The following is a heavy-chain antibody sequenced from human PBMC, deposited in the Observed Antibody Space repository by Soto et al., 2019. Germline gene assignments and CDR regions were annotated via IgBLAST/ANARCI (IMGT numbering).Heavy chain of an antibody. J-gene: IGHJ6*03. V-gene: IGHV3-7*01. CDR3: ARRYMDV. CDR2: INQDGSVK. CDR1: GFIFSSYW. Sequence: GGSLRLSCAASGFIFSSYWMHWVRQVRGKGLEWVANINQDGSVKYYVDSVRGRFTISRDNVKNSLFLQMNSLRAEDTALYYCARRYMDVWGKGTTVTVSS.